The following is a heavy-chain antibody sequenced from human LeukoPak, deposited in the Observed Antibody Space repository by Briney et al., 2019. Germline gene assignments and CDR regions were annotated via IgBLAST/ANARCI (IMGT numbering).Heavy chain of an antibody. D-gene: IGHD3-10*01. CDR1: GDSLSSNSAA. CDR3: ARDGSLWFGESSYYFDF. J-gene: IGHJ4*02. Sequence: SQTLSLTCVISGDSLSSNSAAWNWIRQSPSRGLEWLGRTYSRSNWSNDYALSVKSRITISPDTSKNQFSLHLKSVTPEDTAMYYCARDGSLWFGESSYYFDFWGQGILVTVSS. V-gene: IGHV6-1*01. CDR2: TYSRSNWSN.